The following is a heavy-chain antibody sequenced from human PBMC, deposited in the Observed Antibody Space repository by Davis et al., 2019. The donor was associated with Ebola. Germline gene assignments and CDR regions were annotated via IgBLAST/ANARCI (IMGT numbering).Heavy chain of an antibody. Sequence: ASVKVSCKASGYTFTSYDINWVRQATGQGLEWMGWMNPNSGNTGYAQKFQGRVTMTRNTSISTAYMELSSLRSEDTAVYYCARGKKHLYYDILTGYYNHNWFDPWGQGTLVTVSS. D-gene: IGHD3-9*01. CDR1: GYTFTSYD. J-gene: IGHJ5*02. V-gene: IGHV1-8*01. CDR3: ARGKKHLYYDILTGYYNHNWFDP. CDR2: MNPNSGNT.